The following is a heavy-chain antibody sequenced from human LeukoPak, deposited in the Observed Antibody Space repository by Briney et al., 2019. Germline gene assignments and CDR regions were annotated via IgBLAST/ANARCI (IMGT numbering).Heavy chain of an antibody. Sequence: SETLSLTCTVSGGSISSSSYYWGWIRQPPGKGLEWIASIDYSGGIYHNPSLKSRVTISVDTSKNQFSLKLSSVTAADTAVYYCARNPRGAATPHWGQGTLVTVSS. V-gene: IGHV4-39*01. J-gene: IGHJ4*02. D-gene: IGHD2-15*01. CDR3: ARNPRGAATPH. CDR2: IDYSGGI. CDR1: GGSISSSSYY.